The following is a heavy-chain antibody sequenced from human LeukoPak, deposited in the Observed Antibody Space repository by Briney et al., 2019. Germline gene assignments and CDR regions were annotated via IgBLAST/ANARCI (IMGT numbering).Heavy chain of an antibody. Sequence: PSETLSLTCTVSGGSISSYYWIWIRQPPGKGLEWTGYMYNSGSTNHNPSLKSRVTISVDTSKNQFSLKLSSVTAADTAVYYCARALYGDPRKRYFDLWGRGTLVTVSS. J-gene: IGHJ2*01. CDR2: MYNSGST. D-gene: IGHD4-17*01. V-gene: IGHV4-59*01. CDR3: ARALYGDPRKRYFDL. CDR1: GGSISSYY.